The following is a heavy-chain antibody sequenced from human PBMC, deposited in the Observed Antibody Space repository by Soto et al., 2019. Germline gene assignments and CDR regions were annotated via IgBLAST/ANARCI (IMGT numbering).Heavy chain of an antibody. CDR3: ARVVVPDANWFDP. CDR1: GYTFTSYD. Sequence: ASVKVSCKASGYTFTSYDINWVRQATGQGLEWMGWMNPNSGNTGYAQKFQGRVTMTRNTSISTAYMELSSLRSEDTAVYYCARVVVPDANWFDPWGQGTLVTVSS. D-gene: IGHD2-2*01. V-gene: IGHV1-8*01. J-gene: IGHJ5*02. CDR2: MNPNSGNT.